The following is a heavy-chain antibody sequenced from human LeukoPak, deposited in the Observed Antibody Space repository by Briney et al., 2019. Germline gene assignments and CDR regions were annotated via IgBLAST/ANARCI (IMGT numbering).Heavy chain of an antibody. Sequence: QTLSLTCVISGDSVSSNSAAWNWIRQSPSRGLEWLGTTYYRSKWYSYSAVSVKSRIIINPDTSKNQFSLQLNSVTPEDTVVYYCARGPWALLHWGQGILVTASS. D-gene: IGHD7-27*01. CDR1: GDSVSSNSAA. CDR3: ARGPWALLH. V-gene: IGHV6-1*01. J-gene: IGHJ4*02. CDR2: TYYRSKWYS.